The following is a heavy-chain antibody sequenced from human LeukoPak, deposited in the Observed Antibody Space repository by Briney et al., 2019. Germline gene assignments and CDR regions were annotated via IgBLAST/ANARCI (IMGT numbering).Heavy chain of an antibody. D-gene: IGHD3-22*01. V-gene: IGHV4-34*01. CDR3: AKKEEYYDSSGYWY. J-gene: IGHJ4*02. Sequence: PSETLSLTCAVYGGSFSGYYWSWIRQPPGKGLEWIGEINHSGSTNYNPSLKSRVTISIDTSKNQFSLKLSSVTAADTAVYYCAKKEEYYDSSGYWYWGQGTLVTVSS. CDR2: INHSGST. CDR1: GGSFSGYY.